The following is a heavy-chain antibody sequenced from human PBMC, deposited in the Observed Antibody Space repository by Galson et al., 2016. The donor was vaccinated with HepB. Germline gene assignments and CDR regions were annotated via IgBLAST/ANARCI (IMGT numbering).Heavy chain of an antibody. Sequence: SVKVSCKASGGTFTTYPITWVRQAPGQGPECLGRIIPLLGIPKYAQKFQGRLTITADKSTSTTYMGLTSLRSEDTAVYYCARPSSGWANDAFDIWGQGTMITVSS. D-gene: IGHD6-19*01. CDR3: ARPSSGWANDAFDI. CDR1: GGTFTTYP. J-gene: IGHJ3*02. V-gene: IGHV1-69*02. CDR2: IIPLLGIP.